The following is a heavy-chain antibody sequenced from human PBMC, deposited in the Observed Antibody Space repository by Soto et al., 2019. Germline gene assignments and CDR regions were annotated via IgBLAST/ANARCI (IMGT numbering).Heavy chain of an antibody. J-gene: IGHJ4*01. CDR1: GDSVSSTSAA. V-gene: IGHV6-1*01. D-gene: IGHD1-26*01. CDR2: TYYRSKWSK. CDR3: ARGEQYSGRIFDY. Sequence: SQTLSLTCAISGDSVSSTSAAWNWIRQSPSRGLEWLGRTYYRSKWSKDYALSVKSRISITPDTSKNQFSLQLNSVTPEDTAIYYCARGEQYSGRIFDYWGQGTLVTVSS.